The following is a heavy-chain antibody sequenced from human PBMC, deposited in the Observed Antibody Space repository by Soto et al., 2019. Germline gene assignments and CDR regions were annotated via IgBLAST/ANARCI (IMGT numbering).Heavy chain of an antibody. V-gene: IGHV1-24*01. J-gene: IGHJ5*02. CDR1: GYTLTELS. CDR2: FDPEDGET. CDR3: ARGSVVAEHNNWFDP. Sequence: ASVKVSCKVSGYTLTELSMHWVRQAPGKGLEWMGGFDPEDGETIYAQKFQGRVTMTEDTSTDTAYMELRSLRSDDTAVYYCARGSVVAEHNNWFDPWGQGTLVTVSS. D-gene: IGHD2-15*01.